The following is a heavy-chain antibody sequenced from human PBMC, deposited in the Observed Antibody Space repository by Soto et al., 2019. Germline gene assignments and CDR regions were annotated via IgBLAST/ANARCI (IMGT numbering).Heavy chain of an antibody. D-gene: IGHD2-21*02. J-gene: IGHJ6*02. CDR1: GGTFSTST. CDR2: IIPIFGTA. Sequence: GASVKVSCKASGGTFSTSTFTWVRQAPGQGLEWMGGIIPIFGTADYAQKFQGRVTITADESTSTAYMELSSLRSEDTAVYYCASPVATVYYYYGMDVWGQGTTVTVSS. CDR3: ASPVATVYYYYGMDV. V-gene: IGHV1-69*13.